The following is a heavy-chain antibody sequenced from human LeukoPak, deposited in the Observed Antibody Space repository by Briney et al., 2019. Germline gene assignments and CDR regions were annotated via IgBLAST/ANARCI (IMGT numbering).Heavy chain of an antibody. CDR2: ISRNNGIT. D-gene: IGHD3-3*01. CDR1: GYTFTGYY. Sequence: ASVKVSCKASGYTFTGYYMHWVRQAPGQGLEWMGWISRNNGITKYAQKLQARVTMTTDTSTSTAYMELRSLRSDDTAVYYCARTSPGDFGVLDYWGQGTLVTVSS. V-gene: IGHV1-18*04. CDR3: ARTSPGDFGVLDY. J-gene: IGHJ4*02.